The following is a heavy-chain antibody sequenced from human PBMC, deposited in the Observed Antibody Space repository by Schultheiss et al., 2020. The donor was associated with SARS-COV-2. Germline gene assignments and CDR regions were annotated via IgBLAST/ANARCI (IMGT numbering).Heavy chain of an antibody. J-gene: IGHJ4*02. V-gene: IGHV3-33*06. CDR1: GFTFSSYG. CDR2: IWYDGSNK. Sequence: GGSLRLSCAASGFTFSSYGMHWVRQAPGKGLEWVAVIWYDGSNKYYADSVKGRFTISRDNSKNTLYLQMTSLRPEDTAVYYCAKAGPLNSSSSDYFDYWGQGTLVTVSS. CDR3: AKAGPLNSSSSDYFDY. D-gene: IGHD6-6*01.